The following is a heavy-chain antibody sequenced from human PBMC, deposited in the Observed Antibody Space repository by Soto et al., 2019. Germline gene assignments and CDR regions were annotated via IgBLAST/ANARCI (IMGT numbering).Heavy chain of an antibody. Sequence: QLLESGGGLAQPGGSLTLSCAASGFTFSSSDMNWVRQAPGKGLEWVSIISETGGRTYYADSVKGRFTISRDNARSVLYLQMNSLRADDTAVYYCAKSLNINWKNWFALWGQGTLVTVSS. V-gene: IGHV3-23*01. CDR2: ISETGGRT. J-gene: IGHJ5*02. CDR3: AKSLNINWKNWFAL. CDR1: GFTFSSSD. D-gene: IGHD1-1*01.